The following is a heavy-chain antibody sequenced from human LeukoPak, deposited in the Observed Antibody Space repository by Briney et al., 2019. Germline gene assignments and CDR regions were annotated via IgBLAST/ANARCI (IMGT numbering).Heavy chain of an antibody. D-gene: IGHD3-22*01. J-gene: IGHJ5*02. V-gene: IGHV4-39*07. CDR3: ARNNLVAYYYDSSGNSNWFDP. Sequence: SETLSLTCTVSGGSISSSSYYWGWIRQPPGKGLEWIGSIYYSGSTYYNPSLKSRVTISVDTSKNQFSLKLSSVTAADTAVYYCARNNLVAYYYDSSGNSNWFDPWGQGTLVTVSS. CDR2: IYYSGST. CDR1: GGSISSSSYY.